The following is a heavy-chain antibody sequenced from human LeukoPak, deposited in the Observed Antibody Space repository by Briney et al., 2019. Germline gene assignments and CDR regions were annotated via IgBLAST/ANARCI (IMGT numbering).Heavy chain of an antibody. J-gene: IGHJ6*03. CDR1: GGSISSYY. CDR2: IYYSGST. Sequence: PSETLSLTCTVSGGSISSYYWSWIRQPPGKGLEWIGYIYYSGSTNYNPSLKSRVTISVDASKSQFSLKLNSVSAADTAVYYCARTLTIFGGVAPYYYYYMDVWGKGTTVTVSS. D-gene: IGHD3-3*01. CDR3: ARTLTIFGGVAPYYYYYMDV. V-gene: IGHV4-59*01.